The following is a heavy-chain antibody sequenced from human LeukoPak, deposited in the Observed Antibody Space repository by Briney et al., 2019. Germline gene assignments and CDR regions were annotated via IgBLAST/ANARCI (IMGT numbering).Heavy chain of an antibody. CDR2: IYYSGST. Sequence: PSETQSLTCTVSGGSISRGGYYWSWIRQHPGKGLEWIGYIYYSGSTYYNPSLKSRVTISVDTSKNQFSPKLSSVTAADTAVYYCARVAAVAGTWVYFDYWGQGTLVTVSS. D-gene: IGHD6-19*01. CDR3: ARVAAVAGTWVYFDY. J-gene: IGHJ4*02. CDR1: GGSISRGGYY. V-gene: IGHV4-31*03.